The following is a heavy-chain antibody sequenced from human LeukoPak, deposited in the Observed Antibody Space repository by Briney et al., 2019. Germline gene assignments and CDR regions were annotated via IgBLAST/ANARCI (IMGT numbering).Heavy chain of an antibody. CDR3: GRDREIGATDD. V-gene: IGHV4-38-2*02. Sequence: SETLSLTCTVSGYSSCGGYYGGWLRQPPGKGLEWIGNIYHSASTYYNPSLRSRVTISMSTSKTQFSLKLNSVTAADTAVYYCGRDREIGATDDWGQGTLVTVSS. D-gene: IGHD2/OR15-2a*01. CDR2: IYHSAST. J-gene: IGHJ4*02. CDR1: GYSSCGGYY.